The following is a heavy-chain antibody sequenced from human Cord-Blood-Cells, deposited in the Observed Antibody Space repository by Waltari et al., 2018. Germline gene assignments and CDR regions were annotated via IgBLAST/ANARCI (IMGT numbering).Heavy chain of an antibody. CDR2: IYGDDDK. J-gene: IGHJ3*02. Sequence: ITLKESGATLVKPTQTLTLTCTFSWFSLSTSGMGVGWLRQPPGKALALIALIYGDDDKRYGPSLKSRLTMTKDTSKNQVVLTMTNMDPVDTATYYCALSFVVVDAFYIWGQGTMVTVSS. D-gene: IGHD2-21*01. CDR1: WFSLSTSGMG. CDR3: ALSFVVVDAFYI. V-gene: IGHV2-5*05.